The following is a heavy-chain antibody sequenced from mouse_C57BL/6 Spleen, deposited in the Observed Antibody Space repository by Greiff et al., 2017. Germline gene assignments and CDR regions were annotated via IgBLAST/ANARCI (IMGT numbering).Heavy chain of an antibody. CDR2: ISYSGST. J-gene: IGHJ1*03. Sequence: EVKLQQSGPGLAKPSQTLSLTCSVTGYSITSDYWNWIRKFPGNKLEYIGYISYSGSTYYYPSLNSRISITRDTSKNQYYLQLNSVTTEDTATYYCARGLYDGYYWYFDVWGTGTTVTVSS. V-gene: IGHV3-8*01. D-gene: IGHD2-3*01. CDR3: ARGLYDGYYWYFDV. CDR1: GYSITSDY.